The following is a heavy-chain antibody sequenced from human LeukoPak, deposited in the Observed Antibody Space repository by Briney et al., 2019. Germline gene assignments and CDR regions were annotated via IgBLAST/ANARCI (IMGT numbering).Heavy chain of an antibody. Sequence: GGSLRLSCAASGFTFSSFAFHWVRQAPGKGLEWVAVISYDGSNEYYADSVKGRFIISRDSSKNTLYLQMNSLRAEATAVYYCARSRDTRVPGGYWGRGPLVPVSS. V-gene: IGHV3-30-3*01. CDR2: ISYDGSNE. CDR3: ARSRDTRVPGGY. CDR1: GFTFSSFA. J-gene: IGHJ1*01. D-gene: IGHD3-16*01.